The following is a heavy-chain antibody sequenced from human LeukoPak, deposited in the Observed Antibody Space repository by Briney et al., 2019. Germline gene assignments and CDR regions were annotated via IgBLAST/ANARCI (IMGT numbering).Heavy chain of an antibody. CDR3: ARISGDYFGMYYFDY. CDR2: INPNSGGT. V-gene: IGHV1-2*02. J-gene: IGHJ4*02. D-gene: IGHD3-22*01. CDR1: GYTFTGYY. Sequence: ASVKVSCKASGYTFTGYYMHWVRQAPGQGLEWMGWINPNSGGTNYAQKLQGRVTMTTDTSTSTAYMELRSLRSDDTAVYYCARISGDYFGMYYFDYWGQGTLVTVSS.